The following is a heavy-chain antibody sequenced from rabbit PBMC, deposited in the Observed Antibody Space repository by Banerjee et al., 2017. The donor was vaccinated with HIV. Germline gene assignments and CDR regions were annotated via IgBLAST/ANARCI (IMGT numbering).Heavy chain of an antibody. CDR3: ARGPYRANL. Sequence: QEQLEESGGDLVKPEGSLTLTCTASGFSFSSYWIYWVRQAPGKGLEWIACIWAGSSCSSYCASWAKGLFTISKTASTAVTLQMPSLTAADAATFFCARGPYRANLWGQGTLVTVS. CDR2: IWAGSSCSS. D-gene: IGHD1-1*01. J-gene: IGHJ4*01. V-gene: IGHV1S45*01. CDR1: GFSFSSYW.